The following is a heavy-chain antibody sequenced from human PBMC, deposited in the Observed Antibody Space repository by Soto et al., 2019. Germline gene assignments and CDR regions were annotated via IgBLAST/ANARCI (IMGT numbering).Heavy chain of an antibody. CDR2: ISAYNGKT. V-gene: IGHV1-18*01. CDR1: GYIFTNLG. D-gene: IGHD3-22*01. Sequence: QVQLVQSGAEVKKPGASVKVSCKASGYIFTNLGISWVQQAPGQGLEWMGWISAYNGKTKYAQKFQGRVTMTTDTSTSTAYMELRSLRSDDTAAYYCARDFPPSSGLDYWGQGTLVTVTS. J-gene: IGHJ4*02. CDR3: ARDFPPSSGLDY.